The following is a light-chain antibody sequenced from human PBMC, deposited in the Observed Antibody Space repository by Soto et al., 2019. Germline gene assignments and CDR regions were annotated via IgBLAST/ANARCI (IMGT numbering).Light chain of an antibody. Sequence: QSALPQPPSASGSPGQSVTISCTGTGSDVASYDYVSWYQQHPGKAPKLIIYEVTKRPSGVPDRFSASKSGTTASLTVSGLQAEDEADYYCSSYADTNNLVFGGGTKLTVL. J-gene: IGLJ2*01. CDR1: GSDVASYDY. CDR2: EVT. V-gene: IGLV2-8*01. CDR3: SSYADTNNLV.